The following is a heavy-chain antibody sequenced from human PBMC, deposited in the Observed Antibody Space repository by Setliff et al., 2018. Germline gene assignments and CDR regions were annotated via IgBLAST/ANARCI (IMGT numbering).Heavy chain of an antibody. J-gene: IGHJ4*02. CDR2: ISSDGGST. CDR3: ARDDYNYGYNS. Sequence: GGSLRLSCAASGFTFSTYEMNWVRQAPGKGLEYVSGISSDGGSTYYANSVKDRFTISRDNSKNTLWLQMGSLRAEDMAVYYCARDDYNYGYNSWGQGTLVTVSS. CDR1: GFTFSTYE. D-gene: IGHD5-18*01. V-gene: IGHV3-64*01.